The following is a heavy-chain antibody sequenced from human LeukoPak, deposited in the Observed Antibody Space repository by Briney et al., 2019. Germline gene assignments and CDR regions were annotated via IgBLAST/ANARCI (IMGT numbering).Heavy chain of an antibody. CDR1: GGSISSSNW. Sequence: SETLSLTCAVSGGSISSSNWWNWVRQPPGKGLEWIGEIYRSGSTNYNPSLKSRVTISVDKAKNQFSLKLSSVTAADTAVYYCARLTTVISSGAFDIWGQGTMVTVSS. CDR2: IYRSGST. J-gene: IGHJ3*02. CDR3: ARLTTVISSGAFDI. V-gene: IGHV4-4*02. D-gene: IGHD4-17*01.